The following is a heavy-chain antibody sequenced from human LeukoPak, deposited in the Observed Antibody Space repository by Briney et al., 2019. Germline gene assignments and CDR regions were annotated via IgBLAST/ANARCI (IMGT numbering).Heavy chain of an antibody. CDR1: GLTSGNYW. Sequence: GGSLRLSCVVPGLTSGNYWMSWVRQAPGKGLEWVADIKEDGSKMYYVDSAKGRFTISRDNAKNSVYLQMNSLRAEDTAIYYCARDFGDSSGWYNDYWGQGTLVTVSS. J-gene: IGHJ4*02. CDR2: IKEDGSKM. CDR3: ARDFGDSSGWYNDY. V-gene: IGHV3-7*03. D-gene: IGHD6-19*01.